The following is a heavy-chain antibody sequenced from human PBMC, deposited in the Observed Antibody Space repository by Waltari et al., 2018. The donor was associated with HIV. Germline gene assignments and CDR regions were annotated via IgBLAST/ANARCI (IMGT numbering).Heavy chain of an antibody. V-gene: IGHV3-64*02. CDR3: ARGGSGIAVAGDYFDY. CDR1: GFTFSSYA. J-gene: IGHJ4*02. CDR2: ISSNGGST. D-gene: IGHD6-19*01. Sequence: EVQLVESGEGLVQPGGSLRLSCAASGFTFSSYAMHWVRQAPGKGLEYVSAISSNGGSTYYAGSVKGRFTISRDNSKNTLYLQMGSLRAEDMAVYYCARGGSGIAVAGDYFDYWGQGTLVTVSS.